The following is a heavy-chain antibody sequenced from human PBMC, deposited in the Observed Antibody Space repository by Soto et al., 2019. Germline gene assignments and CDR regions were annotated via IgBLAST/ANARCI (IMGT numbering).Heavy chain of an antibody. CDR3: ARGRCGDYPNYDYGMDV. D-gene: IGHD4-17*01. J-gene: IGHJ6*02. CDR1: GGTFSSYA. CDR2: LIPMFGTA. Sequence: QVQLVQSGAEVKKPGSSVKVSCKASGGTFSSYAISWVRQAPGQGLEWMGGLIPMFGTANYAQKFQGSVTITADESTSTAYMELSSLSSEDTAVYYCARGRCGDYPNYDYGMDVWGQGTTVTVSS. V-gene: IGHV1-69*01.